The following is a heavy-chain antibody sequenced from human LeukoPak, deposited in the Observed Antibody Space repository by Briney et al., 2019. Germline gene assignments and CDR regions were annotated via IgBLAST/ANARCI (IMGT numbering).Heavy chain of an antibody. CDR1: GFTFSSYG. CDR2: IWYDGSNK. CDR3: AKDSETRLFDY. D-gene: IGHD3-10*01. Sequence: GGSLRLSCAASGFTFSSYGMHWVRQAPGKGLEGVAVIWYDGSNKYYADSVKGRFTISRDNSKNTLYLQMNSLRAEDTAVYYCAKDSETRLFDYWGQGTLVTVSS. V-gene: IGHV3-33*06. J-gene: IGHJ4*02.